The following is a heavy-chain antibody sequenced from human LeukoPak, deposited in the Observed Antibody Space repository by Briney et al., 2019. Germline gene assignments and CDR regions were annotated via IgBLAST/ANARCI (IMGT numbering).Heavy chain of an antibody. J-gene: IGHJ3*02. CDR2: INWNGGST. CDR3: ARWELTLGAFDI. CDR1: GSTFDDYG. D-gene: IGHD1-26*01. Sequence: GGSLRLSCAASGSTFDDYGMSWVRQAPGKGLEWVSGINWNGGSTGYADSVKGRFTISRDNAKNSLYLQMNSLRAEDTALYHCARWELTLGAFDIWGQGTMVTVSS. V-gene: IGHV3-20*01.